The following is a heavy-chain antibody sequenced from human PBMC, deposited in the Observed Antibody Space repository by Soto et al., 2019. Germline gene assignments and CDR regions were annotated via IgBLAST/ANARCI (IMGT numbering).Heavy chain of an antibody. J-gene: IGHJ3*01. CDR2: IFHTGTT. CDR1: GASLSSGGYY. CDR3: ARGLGYDSNGRFLAAFDV. Sequence: QVQLQESGPGLAKPSQTLSLTCTVSGASLSSGGYYWTWIRQVPGKALEWIGYIFHTGTTFYNPSLKSRVVMSIEKSDNQFSLNLSSVTAADTAVYYCARGLGYDSNGRFLAAFDVWGQGTKVTVSS. D-gene: IGHD3-22*01. V-gene: IGHV4-31*03.